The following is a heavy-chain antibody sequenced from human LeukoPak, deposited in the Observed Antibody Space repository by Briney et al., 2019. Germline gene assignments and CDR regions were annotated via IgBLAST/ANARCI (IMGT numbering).Heavy chain of an antibody. Sequence: GGSLRLSCAASGFTFSSYGMHWVRQAPGKGLEWVAVISYDGSNNYYADSVKGRFTISRDNSKNTLYLQMNSLRAEDTAVYYCAKGQTDAYGDYYYGMDVWGQGTTVTVSS. V-gene: IGHV3-30*18. J-gene: IGHJ6*02. D-gene: IGHD4-17*01. CDR1: GFTFSSYG. CDR3: AKGQTDAYGDYYYGMDV. CDR2: ISYDGSNN.